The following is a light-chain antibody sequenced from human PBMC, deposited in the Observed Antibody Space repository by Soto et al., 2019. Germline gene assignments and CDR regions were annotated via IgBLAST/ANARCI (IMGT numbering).Light chain of an antibody. Sequence: SVLTQPPSASGTPGQRVTISCSGSSSNIGSNYVSWYQQLPGTAPRLLIYRNNQRPSGVPDRFSGSKSGTSASLAISGLRSEDEADYYCVARDDSLSDFVFGTGTKVTVL. V-gene: IGLV1-47*01. CDR2: RNN. CDR1: SSNIGSNY. CDR3: VARDDSLSDFV. J-gene: IGLJ1*01.